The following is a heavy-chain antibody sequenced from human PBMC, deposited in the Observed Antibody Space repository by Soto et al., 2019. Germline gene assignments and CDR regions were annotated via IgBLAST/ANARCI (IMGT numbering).Heavy chain of an antibody. J-gene: IGHJ5*02. CDR3: ARDRYSGSYYPSRDWFDP. D-gene: IGHD1-26*01. CDR2: ISYDGSNK. CDR1: GFTFSSYA. Sequence: QVQLVESGGGVVQPGRSLRLSCAASGFTFSSYAMHWVRQAPGKGLEWVAVISYDGSNKYYAESVKGRFTISRDNSKNTLYLQMNSLRAEDTAVYYCARDRYSGSYYPSRDWFDPWGQGTLVTVSS. V-gene: IGHV3-30-3*01.